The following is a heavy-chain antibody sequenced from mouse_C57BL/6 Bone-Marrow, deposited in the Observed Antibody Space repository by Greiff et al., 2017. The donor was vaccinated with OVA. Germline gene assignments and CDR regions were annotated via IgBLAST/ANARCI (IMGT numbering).Heavy chain of an antibody. CDR3: TRDIPSYDCGRSLWWYFDV. V-gene: IGHV5-9-1*02. J-gene: IGHJ1*03. CDR1: GFTFSSYA. CDR2: ISSGGDYI. D-gene: IGHD1-1*02. Sequence: EVKLVESGEGLVKPGGSLKLSCAASGFTFSSYAMSWVRQTPEQRLEWVAYISSGGDYIYYADTVKGRFTISRDNARNTLYLHMSSLKSEDTGMYYYTRDIPSYDCGRSLWWYFDVWGTGTTVTVSS.